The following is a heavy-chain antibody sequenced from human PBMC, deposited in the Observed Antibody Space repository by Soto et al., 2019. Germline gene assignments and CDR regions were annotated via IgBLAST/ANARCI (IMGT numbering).Heavy chain of an antibody. Sequence: LRLSCAASGFTFNSYAMNWVRQAPGKGLEWVSVISGSGGSTYYADSVKGRFTISRDNSKNTLYLQMNRLRAEDTAVYYCARRGPGTYFDYWGQGTLVTVSS. J-gene: IGHJ4*02. V-gene: IGHV3-23*01. CDR1: GFTFNSYA. D-gene: IGHD6-13*01. CDR2: ISGSGGST. CDR3: ARRGPGTYFDY.